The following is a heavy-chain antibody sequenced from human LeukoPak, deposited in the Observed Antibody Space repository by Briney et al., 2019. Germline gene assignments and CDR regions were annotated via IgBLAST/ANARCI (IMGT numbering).Heavy chain of an antibody. V-gene: IGHV3-21*01. Sequence: GGSLRLSCAGSGFTFSDYTMNWGRQAPGKGLEWVSSITRTGDYKYHANSVKGRFTISRDNAKNSLFLQMNSLRGEDTAVYYCARSSQVGARVYFDFWGQGTLVTVSS. D-gene: IGHD1-26*01. CDR3: ARSSQVGARVYFDF. J-gene: IGHJ4*02. CDR1: GFTFSDYT. CDR2: ITRTGDYK.